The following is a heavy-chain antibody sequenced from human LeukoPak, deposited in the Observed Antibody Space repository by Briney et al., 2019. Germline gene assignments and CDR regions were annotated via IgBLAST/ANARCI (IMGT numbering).Heavy chain of an antibody. CDR2: INPSGGST. J-gene: IGHJ5*02. D-gene: IGHD4-17*01. CDR3: ARGRVFFPTSTVTGRTWFDP. CDR1: GYTFTSYY. V-gene: IGHV1-46*01. Sequence: ASVKVSCKASGYTFTSYYMHWVRQAPGQGLEWVGIINPSGGSTSYAQKFQGRVTMTRDMSTSTVYMELSSLRSEDTAVYYCARGRVFFPTSTVTGRTWFDPWGQGTLVTVSS.